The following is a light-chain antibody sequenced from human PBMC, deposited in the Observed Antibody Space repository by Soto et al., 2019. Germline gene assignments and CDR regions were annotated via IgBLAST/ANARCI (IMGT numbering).Light chain of an antibody. V-gene: IGLV2-14*01. CDR3: SSYTSSSTFYV. CDR1: SSDVGGYNY. J-gene: IGLJ1*01. CDR2: DVS. Sequence: QSALTQPASVSGSPGQSITISCTGTSSDVGGYNYVSWYQQHPGKAPKLMIYDVSNRPSGVSNRFSGSKSGNTASLTISGLQAEDEADYYCSSYTSSSTFYVFGTGTKXTVL.